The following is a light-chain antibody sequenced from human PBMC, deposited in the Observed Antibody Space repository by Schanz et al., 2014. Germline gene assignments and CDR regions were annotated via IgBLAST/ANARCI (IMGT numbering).Light chain of an antibody. V-gene: IGKV3D-20*02. CDR3: QQRSNWPLT. CDR2: GAS. Sequence: EIVLTQSPGTLSLSPGERATLSCRASQSVRSNFLAWYQQKPGQAPRLIIHGASSRATGIPDRISGSGSGTDFTLTISSLEPEDFALYYCQQRSNWPLTFGGGTKVEIK. J-gene: IGKJ4*01. CDR1: QSVRSNF.